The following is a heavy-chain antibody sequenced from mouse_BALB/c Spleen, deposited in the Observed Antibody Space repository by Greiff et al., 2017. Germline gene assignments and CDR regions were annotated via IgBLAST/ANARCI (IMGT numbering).Heavy chain of an antibody. V-gene: IGHV5-17*02. CDR2: ISSGSSTI. Sequence: EVNLVESGGGLVQPGGSRKLSCAASGFTFSSFGMHWVRQAPEKGLEWVAYISSGSSTIYYADTVKGRFTISRDNPKNTLYLEMSSLRSEDTAMYYCARDGNYVGAMDYWGQGTSVTVSS. CDR1: GFTFSSFG. CDR3: ARDGNYVGAMDY. J-gene: IGHJ4*01. D-gene: IGHD2-1*01.